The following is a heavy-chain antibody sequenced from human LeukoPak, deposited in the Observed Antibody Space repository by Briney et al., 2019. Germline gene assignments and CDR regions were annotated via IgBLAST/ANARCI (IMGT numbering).Heavy chain of an antibody. V-gene: IGHV3-21*01. CDR1: GFTFSSYS. CDR3: ARAITPVPDAFDI. Sequence: KTGGSLRLSCAASGFTFSSYSMTWVRQAPGKGLEWVSSISSSSSYIYYADSVKGRFTISRDNAKNSLYLQMNSLRAEDTAVYYCARAITPVPDAFDIWGQGTMVTVSS. J-gene: IGHJ3*02. D-gene: IGHD3-10*01. CDR2: ISSSSSYI.